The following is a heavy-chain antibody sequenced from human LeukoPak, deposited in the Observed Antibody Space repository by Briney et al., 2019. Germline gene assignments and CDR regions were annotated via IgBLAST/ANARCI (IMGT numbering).Heavy chain of an antibody. J-gene: IGHJ4*02. CDR1: GGSISSSSYY. CDR2: IYYSGST. CDR3: ASSQTRTMIVVR. D-gene: IGHD3-22*01. V-gene: IGHV4-39*07. Sequence: SETLSLTCTVSGGSISSSSYYWGWIRQPPGKGLEWIGSIYYSGSTYYNPSLKSRVTISVDTSKNQFSLKLSSVTAADTAVYYCASSQTRTMIVVRWGQGTLVTVSS.